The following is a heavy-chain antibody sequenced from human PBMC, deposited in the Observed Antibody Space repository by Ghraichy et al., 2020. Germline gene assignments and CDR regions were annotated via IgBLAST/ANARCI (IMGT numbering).Heavy chain of an antibody. CDR3: AKFTDIRPNTFDI. CDR1: GGSISGDY. V-gene: IGHV4-4*07. CDR2: VSTSVTT. Sequence: SETLSLTCTVSGGSISGDYWNWIRQPAGKGLEWIGRVSTSVTTAYNPSLKSRVTMSLDTSNNQFSLRLTSVTAADTAVYYCAKFTDIRPNTFDIWGQGTMVTVSS. J-gene: IGHJ3*02. D-gene: IGHD4-11*01.